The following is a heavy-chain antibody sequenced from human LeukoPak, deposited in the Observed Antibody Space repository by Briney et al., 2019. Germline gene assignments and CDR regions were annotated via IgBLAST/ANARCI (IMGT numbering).Heavy chain of an antibody. Sequence: GGSRGPSLAPSGLTFRAFARGWVGQAPGKGREWVSVISGIVVGTYYADSVKGRFTISRDNSKNTLYLQMNSLRAEDTAVYYCAKGGYCSSTSCYGGYYYYMDVWGKGTTVTVSS. CDR2: ISGIVVGT. V-gene: IGHV3-23*01. CDR1: GLTFRAFA. CDR3: AKGGYCSSTSCYGGYYYYMDV. J-gene: IGHJ6*03. D-gene: IGHD2-2*01.